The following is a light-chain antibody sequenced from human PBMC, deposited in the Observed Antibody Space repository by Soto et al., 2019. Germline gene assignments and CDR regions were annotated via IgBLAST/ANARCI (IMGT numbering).Light chain of an antibody. CDR1: QIVGSY. CDR3: QQRSNLVT. J-gene: IGKJ4*01. Sequence: IVLTQSPATLSLSPGERGTLSCRASQIVGSYLAWYQQKPGQAPRLLIYDTSNRATGIPARFSGSGSGTDFTLTISSLEPEDSAFYYCQQRSNLVTFGGGTKVEIK. V-gene: IGKV3-11*01. CDR2: DTS.